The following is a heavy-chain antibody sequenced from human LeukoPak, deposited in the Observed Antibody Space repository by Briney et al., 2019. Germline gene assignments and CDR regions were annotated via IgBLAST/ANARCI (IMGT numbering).Heavy chain of an antibody. CDR2: INQDGSEK. CDR1: GFIFSTYW. CDR3: ASEGNYYYYMDV. Sequence: GGSLRLSCAASGFIFSTYWMTWVRQAPGKGLEWVANINQDGSEKYYVDSVKGRFTISRDNAKKSLYLQMTSLRAEDTAVYYCASEGNYYYYMDVWGKGTTVTVSS. J-gene: IGHJ6*03. V-gene: IGHV3-7*01.